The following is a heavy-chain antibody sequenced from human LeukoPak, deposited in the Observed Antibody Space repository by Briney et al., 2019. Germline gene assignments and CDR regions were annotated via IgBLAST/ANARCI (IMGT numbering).Heavy chain of an antibody. CDR2: ISAYNGNT. V-gene: IGHV1-18*01. Sequence: ASVKVFCEASGYTFTSYSISWVRQAPGQGLEWMGWISAYNGNTNYAQKLQGRVTMTTDTSTSTAYMELRSLRSDDTAVYYCARLTPRYADAFDIWGQGTMVTVSS. J-gene: IGHJ3*02. CDR1: GYTFTSYS. D-gene: IGHD5-12*01. CDR3: ARLTPRYADAFDI.